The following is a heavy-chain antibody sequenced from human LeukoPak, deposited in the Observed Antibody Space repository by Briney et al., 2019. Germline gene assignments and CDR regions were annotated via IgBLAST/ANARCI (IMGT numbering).Heavy chain of an antibody. CDR2: IIPILGIA. CDR3: ASSLTYYDILTGLNYYYYGMDV. D-gene: IGHD3-9*01. CDR1: GGTFSSYA. Sequence: SVKVSCKSSGGTFSSYAISWVRQAPGQGLEWMGRIIPILGIANYAQKFQGRGTITADKSTSTAYMELSSLRSEDTAVYYCASSLTYYDILTGLNYYYYGMDVWGQGTTVTVSS. V-gene: IGHV1-69*04. J-gene: IGHJ6*02.